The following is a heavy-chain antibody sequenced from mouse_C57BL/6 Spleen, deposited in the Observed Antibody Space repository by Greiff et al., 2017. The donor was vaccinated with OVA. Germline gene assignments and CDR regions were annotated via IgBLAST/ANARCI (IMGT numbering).Heavy chain of an antibody. CDR1: GYTFTDYY. CDR3: AREEVYYGSSYGDYAMDY. V-gene: IGHV1-19*01. D-gene: IGHD1-1*01. Sequence: EVQLQQSGPVLVKPGASVKMSCKASGYTFTDYYMNWVKQSHGKSLEWIGVINPYNGGTSYNQKFKGKATLTVDKSSSTAYMERNSLTSEDSAVYYGAREEVYYGSSYGDYAMDYWGQGTSVTVSS. CDR2: INPYNGGT. J-gene: IGHJ4*01.